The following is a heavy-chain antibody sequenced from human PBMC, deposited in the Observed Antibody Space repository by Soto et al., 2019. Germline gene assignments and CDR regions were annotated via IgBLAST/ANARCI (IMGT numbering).Heavy chain of an antibody. CDR3: ARVKGDIAGPYDY. D-gene: IGHD5-12*01. J-gene: IGHJ4*02. V-gene: IGHV3-66*01. Sequence: EVQLVESGGGLVQPGGSLRLSCAASGFTVSSNYMSWVRQAPGKGLEWVSVIYSGGSTYYADSVKGRLTISRDNSKNTLYLQMNSLRAEDTAVYYCARVKGDIAGPYDYWGQGTLVTVSS. CDR1: GFTVSSNY. CDR2: IYSGGST.